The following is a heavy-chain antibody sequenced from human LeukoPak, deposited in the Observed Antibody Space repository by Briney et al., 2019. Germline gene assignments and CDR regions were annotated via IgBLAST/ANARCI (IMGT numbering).Heavy chain of an antibody. J-gene: IGHJ6*03. CDR2: VHYNGSP. V-gene: IGHV4-59*01. D-gene: IGHD3-3*01. Sequence: SKTLSLTCTVSGGSISGYYWSWIRQAPGKGLEWIGYVHYNGSPNYNASLKSRVTISVDASKNQFSLKVSFVSAADTAVYYCARTTFWSGRSPDYHHCYMDVWGKGTTVTVSS. CDR3: ARTTFWSGRSPDYHHCYMDV. CDR1: GGSISGYY.